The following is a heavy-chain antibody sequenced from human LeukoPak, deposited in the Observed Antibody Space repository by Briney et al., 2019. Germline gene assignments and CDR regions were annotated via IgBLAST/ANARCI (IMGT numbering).Heavy chain of an antibody. J-gene: IGHJ4*02. CDR2: IHPGDSDT. D-gene: IGHD3-10*01. CDR3: ARRVGVTQRFDY. Sequence: GESLKISCKGSGYTFTSYWIGWVRQMPGKGPEWLGIIHPGDSDTRYSPSFQGQVTISADKSISTAYLQWSSLKASDTAMYYCARRVGVTQRFDYWGQGTLVTVSS. CDR1: GYTFTSYW. V-gene: IGHV5-51*01.